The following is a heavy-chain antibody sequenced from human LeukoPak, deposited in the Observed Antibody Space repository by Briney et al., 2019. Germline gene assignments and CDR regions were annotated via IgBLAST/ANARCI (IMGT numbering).Heavy chain of an antibody. CDR1: GYTFTGYY. Sequence: ASVKVSCKASGYTFTGYYMHWVRQAPGQGLEWMGWINPNSGGTNYVQKFQGWVTMTRDTSISTAYMELSRLRSDDTAVYYCARTGFGELLYDYWGQGTLVTVSS. J-gene: IGHJ4*02. D-gene: IGHD3-10*01. V-gene: IGHV1-2*04. CDR2: INPNSGGT. CDR3: ARTGFGELLYDY.